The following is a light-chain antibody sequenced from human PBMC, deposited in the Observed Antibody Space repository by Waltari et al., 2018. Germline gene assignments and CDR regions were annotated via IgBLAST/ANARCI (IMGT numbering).Light chain of an antibody. J-gene: IGLJ1*01. Sequence: QAVLTQPASLSASPGASGSLTCTLRSGIDVGAYKIYWYQQKPGSPPQYLLSYRSDSDKEWCSGGPSRFSGSKDGSANAGILLISGLQSEDEADYYCSIWHSSAYVFGAGTKVTVL. CDR1: SGIDVGAYK. V-gene: IGLV5-45*01. CDR3: SIWHSSAYV. CDR2: YRSDSDK.